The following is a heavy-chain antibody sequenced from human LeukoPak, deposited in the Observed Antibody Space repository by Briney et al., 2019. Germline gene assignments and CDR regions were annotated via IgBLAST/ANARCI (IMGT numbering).Heavy chain of an antibody. Sequence: ASVKVSCKASGYTFTDYFMHWVRQAPGQGLEWMGWITPNNGGTHFAEKFQGRATMTRDTPISTAYMELTRLTPDDTAVYYCARGGAGDYVANWGQGTLVTVSS. V-gene: IGHV1-2*02. CDR1: GYTFTDYF. J-gene: IGHJ4*02. D-gene: IGHD4-17*01. CDR3: ARGGAGDYVAN. CDR2: ITPNNGGT.